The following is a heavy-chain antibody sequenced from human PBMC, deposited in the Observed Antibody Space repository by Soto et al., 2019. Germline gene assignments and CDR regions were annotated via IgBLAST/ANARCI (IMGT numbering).Heavy chain of an antibody. V-gene: IGHV1-69*12. CDR1: GGTFSSYA. D-gene: IGHD5-18*01. CDR2: IIPIFGTA. Sequence: QVQLVQSGAEVKKPGSSVKVSCKASGGTFSSYAISWVRQAPGQGLEWMGGIIPIFGTANYAQKFQGRVTITADESTSRAYMGLGSRSSEDTAVYYCARRGYSYERFNYYDYYGMDVWGQGTTVAVSS. CDR3: ARRGYSYERFNYYDYYGMDV. J-gene: IGHJ6*02.